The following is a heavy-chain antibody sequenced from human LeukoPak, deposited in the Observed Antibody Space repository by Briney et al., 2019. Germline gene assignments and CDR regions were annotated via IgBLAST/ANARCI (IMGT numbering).Heavy chain of an antibody. D-gene: IGHD2-2*01. V-gene: IGHV3-21*06. CDR1: GFAFSSYN. J-gene: IGHJ4*02. CDR2: ISTSSTYI. CDR3: ARAGTCSSTSCDGGIEY. Sequence: PGGSLRLSYAASGFAFSSYNMKWVRQARGKGLEWVSFISTSSTYIYYAYSGKGRFTFSIDNSKNLLYLQMDSLRVEDTAVYYCARAGTCSSTSCDGGIEYWGQGTLVTVSS.